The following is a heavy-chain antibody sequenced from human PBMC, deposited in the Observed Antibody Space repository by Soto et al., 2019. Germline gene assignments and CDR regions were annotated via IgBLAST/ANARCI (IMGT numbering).Heavy chain of an antibody. D-gene: IGHD6-6*01. Sequence: PGGSLRLSCAASGFTFSSYEMNWVRQAPGKGLEWVSYISSSGSTIYYADSVKGRFTISRDNAKNSLYLQMNSLRAEDTAVYYCARDRSISYYFDYWGQGTLVTVSS. CDR3: ARDRSISYYFDY. CDR2: ISSSGSTI. J-gene: IGHJ4*02. CDR1: GFTFSSYE. V-gene: IGHV3-48*03.